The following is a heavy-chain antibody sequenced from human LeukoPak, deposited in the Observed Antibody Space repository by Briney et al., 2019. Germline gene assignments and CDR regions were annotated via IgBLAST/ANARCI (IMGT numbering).Heavy chain of an antibody. D-gene: IGHD5-24*01. CDR3: ARGSRDDYSLRFQWFDP. CDR2: IYYSGST. CDR1: GGSISSGDYY. V-gene: IGHV4-30-4*08. J-gene: IGHJ5*02. Sequence: SETLSLTCTVSGGSISSGDYYWSWIRQPPGKGLEWIGYIYYSGSTYYNPSLKSRVTISVDTSKNQFSLKLSSVTAADTAVYYCARGSRDDYSLRFQWFDPWGRGTLVTVSS.